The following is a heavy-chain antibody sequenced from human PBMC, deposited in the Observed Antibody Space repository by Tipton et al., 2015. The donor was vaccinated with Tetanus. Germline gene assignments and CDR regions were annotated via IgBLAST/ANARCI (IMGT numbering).Heavy chain of an antibody. V-gene: IGHV4-59*01. Sequence: LRLSCSVSDGSSRNYYWSWIRQPPGKGLEWIGNIYSSGSANYNPPLRSRVTISVAASKDRFSLKMISVTPADTAVYHCAGSQSWFAFDIWGQGTIVTVSS. CDR1: DGSSRNYY. CDR3: AGSQSWFAFDI. D-gene: IGHD3-10*01. J-gene: IGHJ3*02. CDR2: IYSSGSA.